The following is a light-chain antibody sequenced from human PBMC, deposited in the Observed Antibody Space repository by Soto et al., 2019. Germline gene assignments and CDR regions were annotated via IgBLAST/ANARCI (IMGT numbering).Light chain of an antibody. J-gene: IGKJ5*01. CDR1: QGLSNK. CDR2: AAS. V-gene: IGKV1-27*01. CDR3: QQASSFPPT. Sequence: DMHMTQSPSSLSASVGDRVTTTCRASQGLSNKLAWYQQTPGKVPKLLSFAASTLQSGVPSRFSGSGSGTDFTLTISSLRPEDFETYYCQQASSFPPTFGQGTRLEIK.